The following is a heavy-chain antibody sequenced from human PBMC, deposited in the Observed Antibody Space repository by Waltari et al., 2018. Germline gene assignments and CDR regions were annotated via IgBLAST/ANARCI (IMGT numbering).Heavy chain of an antibody. CDR1: GYTLPELS. CDR2: FDPEDGET. Sequence: QVQLVQSGAEVTKPGASVKVSCKVSGYTLPELSMPWVRQAPGKGLEWMGGFDPEDGETIYAQKFQGRVTMTEDTSTDTAYMELSSLRSEDTAVYYCATVPPHHYGDFHWGQGTLVTVSS. CDR3: ATVPPHHYGDFH. D-gene: IGHD4-17*01. V-gene: IGHV1-24*01. J-gene: IGHJ4*02.